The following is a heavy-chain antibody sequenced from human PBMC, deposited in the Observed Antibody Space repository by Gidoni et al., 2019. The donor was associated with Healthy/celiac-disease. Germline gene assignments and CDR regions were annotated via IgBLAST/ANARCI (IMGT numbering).Heavy chain of an antibody. CDR2: ISWNSGSI. Sequence: EVQLVESGGGLVQPGRSLTRSWSAPGCPFDDYAMHWVRQAPGKGLEWVSGISWNSGSIGYADSVKGRFTISRDNAKNSLYLQMNSLRAEDTALYYCAKDRSMYSSSGFDYWGQGTLVTVSS. CDR1: GCPFDDYA. CDR3: AKDRSMYSSSGFDY. V-gene: IGHV3-9*01. J-gene: IGHJ4*02. D-gene: IGHD6-13*01.